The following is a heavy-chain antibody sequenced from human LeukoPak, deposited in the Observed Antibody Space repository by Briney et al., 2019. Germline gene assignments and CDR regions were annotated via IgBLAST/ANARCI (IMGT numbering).Heavy chain of an antibody. CDR1: GYSFTSYW. CDR3: ARHVGAYSYGLTRFDP. CDR2: IYPGDSDT. D-gene: IGHD5-18*01. V-gene: IGHV5-51*01. Sequence: GEPLKISGKGSGYSFTSYWIGWVRQMPGKGLEWMGIIYPGDSDTRYRPSFQGQVTISADKSISPAYLQWSSLKASDTGMYYCARHVGAYSYGLTRFDPWGQGTLVTVSS. J-gene: IGHJ5*02.